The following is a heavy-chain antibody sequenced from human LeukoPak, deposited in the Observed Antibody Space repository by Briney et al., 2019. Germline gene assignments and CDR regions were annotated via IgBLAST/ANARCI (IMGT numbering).Heavy chain of an antibody. D-gene: IGHD2-21*02. Sequence: GASVKVSCKASGYTFTSYAMNWVRQAPGQGLEWMGWINTNTENPTYAQGFTGRFVFSLDTSVSTAYLQISSLKAEDTAVYYCARTRSGGVVTDIGYWGQGTLVTVSS. V-gene: IGHV7-4-1*02. CDR2: INTNTENP. CDR3: ARTRSGGVVTDIGY. CDR1: GYTFTSYA. J-gene: IGHJ4*02.